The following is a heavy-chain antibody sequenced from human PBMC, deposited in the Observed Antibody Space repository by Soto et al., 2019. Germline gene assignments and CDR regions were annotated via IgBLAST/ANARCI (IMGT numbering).Heavy chain of an antibody. D-gene: IGHD5-12*01. V-gene: IGHV1-46*01. CDR1: GYTFTSYY. J-gene: IGHJ4*02. CDR2: INPSGGST. Sequence: QVQLVQSGAEVKKPGASVKVSCKASGYTFTSYYMHWVRQAPGQGLEWMGIINPSGGSTSYAQKFQGRVTMTRDTSTSTVYMELSSLRSGDTAVYYCARDSRWLQTDYWGQGTLVTVSS. CDR3: ARDSRWLQTDY.